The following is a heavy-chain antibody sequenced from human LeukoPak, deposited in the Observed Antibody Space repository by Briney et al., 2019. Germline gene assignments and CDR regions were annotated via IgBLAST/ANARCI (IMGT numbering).Heavy chain of an antibody. CDR1: GGTFSSYA. V-gene: IGHV1-69*04. Sequence: ASVKVSCKASGGTFSSYAISWVRQAPGQGLEWMGRIIPILGIANCAQKFQGRVTITADKSTSTAYMELSSLRSEDTAVYYCARWEAAAGTTFDYWGQGTLVTVSS. CDR2: IIPILGIA. D-gene: IGHD6-13*01. J-gene: IGHJ4*02. CDR3: ARWEAAAGTTFDY.